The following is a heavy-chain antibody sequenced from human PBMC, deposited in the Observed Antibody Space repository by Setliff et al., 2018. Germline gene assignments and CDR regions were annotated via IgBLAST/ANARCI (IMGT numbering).Heavy chain of an antibody. V-gene: IGHV1-2*06. J-gene: IGHJ4*02. Sequence: GASVKVSCKASGYTFTDYYMHWMRQAPGQGLGWVGRINPNSGDTNYAQNFQGRVTMTRXXSISTVYMEXSRLRSDDTAVYYCARDISYGKIDYWGQGTLVTVSS. D-gene: IGHD5-18*01. CDR2: INPNSGDT. CDR1: GYTFTDYY. CDR3: ARDISYGKIDY.